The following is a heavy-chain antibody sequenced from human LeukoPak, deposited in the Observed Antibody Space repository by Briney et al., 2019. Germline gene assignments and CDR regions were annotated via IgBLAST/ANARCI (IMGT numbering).Heavy chain of an antibody. J-gene: IGHJ3*02. Sequence: GASVKVSCKASGFTFTDYHIHWVRQAPGQGLACMGWIDLNSGGTNYAQNFQGRVTMTRDTSLSTAYMELSNLRSDDTAVYYCARDTTSSSENAFDIWGQGTMLTVSS. D-gene: IGHD6-6*01. V-gene: IGHV1-2*02. CDR3: ARDTTSSSENAFDI. CDR2: IDLNSGGT. CDR1: GFTFTDYH.